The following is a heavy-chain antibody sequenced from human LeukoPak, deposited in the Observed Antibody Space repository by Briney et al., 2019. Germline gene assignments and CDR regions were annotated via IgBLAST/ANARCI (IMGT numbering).Heavy chain of an antibody. CDR3: AREDGSGLRAFDV. CDR2: ISSSSRFS. V-gene: IGHV3-21*01. D-gene: IGHD3-10*01. CDR1: GFTFSSYG. Sequence: GGSLRLSCEASGFTFSSYGMNWVRQAPGKGLEWVSFISSSSRFSCSSDSLKGRFTISRDNAKNSLFLQLDSLRVEDTAVYYCAREDGSGLRAFDVWGQGTMVTVSS. J-gene: IGHJ3*01.